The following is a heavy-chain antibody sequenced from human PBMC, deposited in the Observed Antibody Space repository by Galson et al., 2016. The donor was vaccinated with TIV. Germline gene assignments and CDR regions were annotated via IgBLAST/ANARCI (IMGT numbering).Heavy chain of an antibody. CDR3: AKRKNYDGDAFDL. V-gene: IGHV3-23*01. J-gene: IGHJ3*01. D-gene: IGHD4-23*01. Sequence: SLRLSCAASGFTFSTYAMNWVRQAPGKGLEWVSGIVGTGGTTYYADSVKGRFTISRDNSKNTLYLQMNSLRAEDTACYYCAKRKNYDGDAFDLWGQGTLVTVSS. CDR2: IVGTGGTT. CDR1: GFTFSTYA.